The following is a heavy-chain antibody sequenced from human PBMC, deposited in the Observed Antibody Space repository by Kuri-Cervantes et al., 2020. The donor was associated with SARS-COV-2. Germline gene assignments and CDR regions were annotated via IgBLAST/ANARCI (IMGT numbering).Heavy chain of an antibody. D-gene: IGHD3/OR15-3a*01. CDR3: ARVRAEGWT. Sequence: GESLKISCAASGFTFSSYSMNWVRQAPGKGLEWVSYISSSSSTIYYADSVKGRFTISRDNAKNSLYLQMNSLRAEDTAVYYCARVRAEGWTWGQGTLVTVSS. V-gene: IGHV3-48*04. CDR1: GFTFSSYS. J-gene: IGHJ4*02. CDR2: ISSSSSTI.